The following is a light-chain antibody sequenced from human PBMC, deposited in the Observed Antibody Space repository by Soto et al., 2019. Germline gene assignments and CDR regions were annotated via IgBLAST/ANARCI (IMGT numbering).Light chain of an antibody. CDR1: QSINFF. J-gene: IGKJ4*01. CDR2: DAS. CDR3: QQCGNWPLT. V-gene: IGKV3-11*01. Sequence: EIVLTQSPATLSLSPGERATLSCRASQSINFFLAWYQQEPGQAPRLLIYDASTRAIGIPARFSGSGSGTDFTLTISSLEPEDFAVYHCQQCGNWPLTFGGGTKVDIK.